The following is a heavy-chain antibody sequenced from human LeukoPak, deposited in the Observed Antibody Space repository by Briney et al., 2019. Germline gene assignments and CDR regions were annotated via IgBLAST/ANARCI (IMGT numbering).Heavy chain of an antibody. J-gene: IGHJ6*03. Sequence: AGGSLRLSCAASGFTFSSYAMSWVRQAPGKGLEWVSSISHTGGSPYYADSVKGRFTVSRDNSKNTLYLQMNSLTVEDTAIYYCAKNADRGAYCRGGSCYPYYYYYMDVWGTGTTVTISS. V-gene: IGHV3-23*01. CDR2: ISHTGGSP. D-gene: IGHD2-15*01. CDR1: GFTFSSYA. CDR3: AKNADRGAYCRGGSCYPYYYYYMDV.